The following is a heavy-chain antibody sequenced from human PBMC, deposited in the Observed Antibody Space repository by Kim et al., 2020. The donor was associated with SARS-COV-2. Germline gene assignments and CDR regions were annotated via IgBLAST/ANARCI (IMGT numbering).Heavy chain of an antibody. CDR3: ANDYADHPRLFKY. Sequence: GGSLRLSCAASGFSFSTSAMNWVRQAPGKGLEWVAAISGGATNTYYADSVKGRFTISRDNSGNTLFLQMDSLRVEDTATYYCANDYADHPRLFKYWGQGILVTVSS. CDR2: ISGGATNT. D-gene: IGHD3-16*01. CDR1: GFSFSTSA. J-gene: IGHJ4*02. V-gene: IGHV3-23*01.